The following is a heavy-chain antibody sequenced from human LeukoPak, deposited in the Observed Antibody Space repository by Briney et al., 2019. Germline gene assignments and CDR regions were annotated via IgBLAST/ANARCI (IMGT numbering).Heavy chain of an antibody. CDR2: ISAYNGNT. V-gene: IGHV1-18*01. D-gene: IGHD1-26*01. CDR1: GYTFTRYG. Sequence: GASVKVSCKASGYTFTRYGISWVRQAPGQGLEWIGWISAYNGNTNYAQKLQGRVTMTTDTTTSTAYMELRSLRSEDTAVYYCARDPSYSGSTGVAFDIWGQGTMVTVSS. J-gene: IGHJ3*02. CDR3: ARDPSYSGSTGVAFDI.